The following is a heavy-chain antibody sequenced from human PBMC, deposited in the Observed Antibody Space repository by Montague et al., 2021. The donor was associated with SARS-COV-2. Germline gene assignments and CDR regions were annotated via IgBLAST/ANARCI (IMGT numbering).Heavy chain of an antibody. CDR2: MHHSGSA. D-gene: IGHD6-13*01. Sequence: SETLSLTCSISGGSITGYFWTWIRQPPGKGLEWLGHMHHSGSAKYNPSLESRVTMSIDTSESQFSLHLRSVTAVDTAVYYCARVPFSSSWYYLDYWGQGTLVTVSS. CDR1: GGSITGYF. CDR3: ARVPFSSSWYYLDY. V-gene: IGHV4-59*12. J-gene: IGHJ4*02.